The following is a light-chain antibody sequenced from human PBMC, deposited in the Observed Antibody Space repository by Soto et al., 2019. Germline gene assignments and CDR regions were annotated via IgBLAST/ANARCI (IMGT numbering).Light chain of an antibody. CDR1: SSDVGGYNY. J-gene: IGLJ3*02. CDR3: NSYTRSSTLVV. V-gene: IGLV2-14*01. CDR2: EVS. Sequence: QSVLTQPASVSGSPGQSITISCTGTSSDVGGYNYVSWYQQHPGKAPKLMIYEVSNRPSGVSNRFSGSKSGNTASLTISGLQAEDEADYYCNSYTRSSTLVVFGGGTQLTVL.